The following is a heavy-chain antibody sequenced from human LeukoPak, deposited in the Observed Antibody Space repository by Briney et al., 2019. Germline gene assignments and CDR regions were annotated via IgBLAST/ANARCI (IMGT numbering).Heavy chain of an antibody. D-gene: IGHD4-23*01. J-gene: IGHJ4*02. CDR3: ARDILKRWYYFDY. CDR2: INPNSGGT. Sequence: GASVKVSCKASGYTFTGYYMHWVRQAPGQGLEWMGWINPNSGGTNYAQKFQGRVTMTRDTSISTAYMELSRLRSDDTAVYYCARDILKRWYYFDYWAREPWSPSPQ. V-gene: IGHV1-2*02. CDR1: GYTFTGYY.